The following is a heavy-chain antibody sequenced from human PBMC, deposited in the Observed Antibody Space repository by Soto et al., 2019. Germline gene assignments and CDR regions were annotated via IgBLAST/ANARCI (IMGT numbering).Heavy chain of an antibody. D-gene: IGHD1-26*01. V-gene: IGHV3-23*01. CDR2: ISGSGDST. Sequence: EVQLLESGGGLVQPGGSLRLSCAASGFTFSSYAMRWVRQAPGKGLEWVSAISGSGDSTYYADSVKGRFTISRDNSKNTLYLQMNSLRAEDTAISDCARRGSGSYYDCWGQGTLVTVSS. CDR1: GFTFSSYA. J-gene: IGHJ4*02. CDR3: ARRGSGSYYDC.